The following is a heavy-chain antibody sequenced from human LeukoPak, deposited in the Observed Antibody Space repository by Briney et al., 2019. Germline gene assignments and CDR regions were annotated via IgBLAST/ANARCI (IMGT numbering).Heavy chain of an antibody. CDR3: LRDLNWSLDQ. D-gene: IGHD1-20*01. J-gene: IGHJ4*02. CDR1: GFTFSNYM. V-gene: IGHV3-74*01. CDR2: IKSDGITI. Sequence: GGSLRLSCAASGFTFSNYMKHWVRQAPGKGLVWVSRIKSDGITITYADSVKGRFTISRDNAKNTLYLQMNSLRAEDTAVYYCLRDLNWSLDQWGQGTLVTVSS.